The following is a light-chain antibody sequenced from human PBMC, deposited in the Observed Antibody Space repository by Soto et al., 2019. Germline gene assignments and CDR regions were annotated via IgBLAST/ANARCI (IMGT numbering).Light chain of an antibody. CDR2: SDD. J-gene: IGLJ3*02. Sequence: QPVLTQPPSASGTPGQRVTISCSGRRSNIGSNAVNWYQQVPGTSPKLLIYSDDQRPSGVPDRFAGAKSGTSASLAISGLQAEDEVDYYCAAWDDSLNGRVFGGGTKVTVL. V-gene: IGLV1-44*01. CDR3: AAWDDSLNGRV. CDR1: RSNIGSNA.